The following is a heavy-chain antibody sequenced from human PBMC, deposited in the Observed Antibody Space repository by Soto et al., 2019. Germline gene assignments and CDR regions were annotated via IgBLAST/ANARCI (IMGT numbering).Heavy chain of an antibody. CDR1: GDSVSSPYY. D-gene: IGHD6-19*01. V-gene: IGHV4-4*02. J-gene: IGHJ4*02. Sequence: QVQLQESGPGLVKPSGTLSLTCAVSGDSVSSPYYWCWVRQPPGKGLEWIGEVFHTGTTSYNPSLRSRVTISTDTSNTHFSLDLSYVTAADTAVYYCARSAGWYAVHSWGPGTLVIVSS. CDR2: VFHTGTT. CDR3: ARSAGWYAVHS.